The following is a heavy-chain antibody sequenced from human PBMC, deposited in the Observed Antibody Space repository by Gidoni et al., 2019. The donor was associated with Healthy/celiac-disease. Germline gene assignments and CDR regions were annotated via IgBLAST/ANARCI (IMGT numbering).Heavy chain of an antibody. D-gene: IGHD3-10*01. V-gene: IGHV4-59*08. Sequence: QVQLQESGPGLAKPSETLSLTCTVPGGSISSYYWSWIRQPPGKGLEWIGYIYYSGSTNYNPSLKSRVTISVDTSKSQFSLKLSSVTAADTAVYYCARRWTYGSIDYWGQGTLVTVSS. CDR3: ARRWTYGSIDY. CDR1: GGSISSYY. CDR2: IYYSGST. J-gene: IGHJ4*02.